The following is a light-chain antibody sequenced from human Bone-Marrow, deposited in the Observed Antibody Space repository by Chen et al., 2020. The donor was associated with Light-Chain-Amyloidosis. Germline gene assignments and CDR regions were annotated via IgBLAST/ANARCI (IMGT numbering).Light chain of an antibody. CDR1: NIGSTG. Sequence: SYVLTQPSSVSVAPGQTATIACGGNNIGSTGVHWYQQTPGQAPLLVVYDDSDRPSGIPERLSGANSGNTATLTISRVEAGDEADYYCQVWDRSRDRPVFGGGTKLTVL. CDR2: DDS. CDR3: QVWDRSRDRPV. V-gene: IGLV3-21*02. J-gene: IGLJ3*02.